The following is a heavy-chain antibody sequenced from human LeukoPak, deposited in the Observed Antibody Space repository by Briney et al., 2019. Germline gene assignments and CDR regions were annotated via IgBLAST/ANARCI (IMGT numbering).Heavy chain of an antibody. J-gene: IGHJ6*02. D-gene: IGHD3-10*01. V-gene: IGHV1-18*01. CDR2: ISAYNGNT. CDR3: ARYYGSGSYSKGYYYYGMDV. CDR1: GCTCSSNG. Sequence: ASVKDSCKASGCTCSSNGISGLGQAPGQGLEWMGWISAYNGNTNYAQKLQGRVTMTTDTSTSTAYIQLRSMRSDDTAVYYCARYYGSGSYSKGYYYYGMDVWGQGTTVTVSS.